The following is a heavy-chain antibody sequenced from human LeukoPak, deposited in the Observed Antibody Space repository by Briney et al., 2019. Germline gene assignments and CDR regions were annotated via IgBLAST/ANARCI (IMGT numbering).Heavy chain of an antibody. CDR2: TYYSGST. J-gene: IGHJ4*02. Sequence: SSETLSLTCTVSGGSISSSSYYWGWIRQPPGKGLEWIGSTYYSGSTYYNPSLKSRVTISVDTSKNQFSLKLSSVTAADTAVYYCASRTLEVEWLWGQGTLVTVSS. V-gene: IGHV4-39*01. CDR3: ASRTLEVEWL. D-gene: IGHD3-3*01. CDR1: GGSISSSSYY.